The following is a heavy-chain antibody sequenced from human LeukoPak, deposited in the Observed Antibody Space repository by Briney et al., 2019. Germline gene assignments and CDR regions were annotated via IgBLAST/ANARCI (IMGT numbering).Heavy chain of an antibody. CDR1: GGSISSGGYY. J-gene: IGHJ4*02. Sequence: PSETLSLTCTVSGGSISSGGYYWSWIRQHPGKGLEWIGSLSYSGSTFYNPSLRSRVTISIDTSKNQFSLKLSSVTAADTAVYYCARDRPGPFDYWGQGTLVTVSS. CDR3: ARDRPGPFDY. CDR2: LSYSGST. V-gene: IGHV4-31*03.